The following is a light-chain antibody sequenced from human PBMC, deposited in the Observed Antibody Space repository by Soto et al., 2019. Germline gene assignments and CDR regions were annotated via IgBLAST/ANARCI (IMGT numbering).Light chain of an antibody. V-gene: IGLV2-14*01. Sequence: QSALTQPASVSGSPGQSITLSCTGSGPDVGGYNYVSWYQQYPGEAPKLLIFKVSNRPSGVSDRFSASKSGNTASLIISGLQAEDEAVYYCSSYAGSTFWVFGGGTKLTVL. CDR3: SSYAGSTFWV. CDR2: KVS. J-gene: IGLJ3*02. CDR1: GPDVGGYNY.